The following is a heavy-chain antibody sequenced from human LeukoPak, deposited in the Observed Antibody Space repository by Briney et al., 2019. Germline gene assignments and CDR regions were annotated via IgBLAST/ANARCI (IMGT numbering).Heavy chain of an antibody. Sequence: GGSLRLSCAASGFTVSSNYMSWVRQAPGKGLEWVSVIYSGGSTYYADSVKGRFTISRDNSKNTLYLQMNSLRGEDTAVYYCAKADSSSCPDYWGQGTLVTVSS. D-gene: IGHD6-13*01. J-gene: IGHJ4*02. CDR3: AKADSSSCPDY. CDR2: IYSGGST. V-gene: IGHV3-66*01. CDR1: GFTVSSNY.